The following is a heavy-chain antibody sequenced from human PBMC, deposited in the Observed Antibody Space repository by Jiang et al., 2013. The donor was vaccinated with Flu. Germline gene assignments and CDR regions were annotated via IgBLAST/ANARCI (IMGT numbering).Heavy chain of an antibody. V-gene: IGHV4-4*02. CDR2: IYHSGST. CDR1: GDSISSHNW. J-gene: IGHJ5*02. Sequence: SGSGLVKPSGTLSLTCAISGDSISSHNWWSWVRQPPGKGLEWIGEIYHSGSTNYNPSLKSRVTISVDKSKNQFSLKLSSVTAADTAVYYCARKVEGRGWYTNWLDPWGQGTLVTVSS. D-gene: IGHD1-1*01. CDR3: ARKVEGRGWYTNWLDP.